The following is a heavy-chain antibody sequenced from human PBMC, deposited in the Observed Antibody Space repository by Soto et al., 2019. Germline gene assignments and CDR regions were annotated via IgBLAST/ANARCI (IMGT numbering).Heavy chain of an antibody. CDR1: GYTFTNYG. CDR3: AKNPGYYYDSTGYHFDY. CDR2: INVYNGNT. D-gene: IGHD3-22*01. Sequence: ASVKVSCKASGYTFTNYGISWVRQAPGQGLEWMGWINVYNGNTKYAQKVQGRVTMTTDTSTSTAYMELRSLRAEDTAVYYCAKNPGYYYDSTGYHFDYWGQGTLVTVSS. J-gene: IGHJ4*02. V-gene: IGHV1-18*01.